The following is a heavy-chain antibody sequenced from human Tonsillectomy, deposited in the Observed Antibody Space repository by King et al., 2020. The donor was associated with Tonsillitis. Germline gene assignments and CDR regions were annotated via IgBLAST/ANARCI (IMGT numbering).Heavy chain of an antibody. J-gene: IGHJ4*02. V-gene: IGHV3-49*04. CDR3: TRDRSGSYPSVDY. CDR1: GFTFVDYA. D-gene: IGHD1-26*01. Sequence: QLVQSGGGLAQPGRSLRLSCTASGFTFVDYAMSWVRQAPGKGLEWGGFIRSKAYGGTTEYAASVKGRFTISRDDSKTIAYLQMNSRKTEATAVYYCTRDRSGSYPSVDYWGQGTLVTVSS. CDR2: IRSKAYGGTT.